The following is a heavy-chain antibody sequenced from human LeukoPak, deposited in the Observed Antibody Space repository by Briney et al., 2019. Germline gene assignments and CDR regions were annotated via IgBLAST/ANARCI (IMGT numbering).Heavy chain of an antibody. CDR3: ARDSDSRSKYYFAY. CDR2: IKQDGSEK. CDR1: GFTFSSYW. D-gene: IGHD3-22*01. J-gene: IGHJ4*02. V-gene: IGHV3-7*01. Sequence: PGGSLRLSCAASGFTFSSYWMSWVRQAPGEGPEWVANIKQDGSEKYYVDSVKGQFTISRDNAKNSLFLQMISLRAEDTAVYYCARDSDSRSKYYFAYWGQGTLVTVSS.